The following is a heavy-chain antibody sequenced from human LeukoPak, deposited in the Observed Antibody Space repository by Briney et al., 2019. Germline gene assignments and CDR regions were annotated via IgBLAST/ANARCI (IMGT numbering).Heavy chain of an antibody. CDR3: ARTGYSSSWYKYSNWFDP. CDR1: GYSFTSYW. Sequence: KPGESLKISCKGSGYSFTSYWIGWVRQMPGKGLEWTGIIYPGDSDTRYSPSFQGQVTISADKSISTAYLQWSSLKASDTAMYYCARTGYSSSWYKYSNWFDPWGQGTLVTVSS. J-gene: IGHJ5*02. V-gene: IGHV5-51*03. D-gene: IGHD6-13*01. CDR2: IYPGDSDT.